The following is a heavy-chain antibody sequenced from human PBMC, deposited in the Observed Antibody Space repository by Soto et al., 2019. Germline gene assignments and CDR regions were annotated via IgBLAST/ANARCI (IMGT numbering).Heavy chain of an antibody. J-gene: IGHJ5*02. CDR2: IYYSGST. V-gene: IGHV4-59*08. CDR3: ARHPTYYYGSRNWFDP. CDR1: GGSISSYY. Sequence: ETLSLTCTVSGGSISSYYWSWIRQPPGKGLEWIGYIYYSGSTNYNPSLKSRVTISVDTSKNQFSLKLSSVTAADTAVYYCARHPTYYYGSRNWFDPWGQGTLVTVSS. D-gene: IGHD3-10*01.